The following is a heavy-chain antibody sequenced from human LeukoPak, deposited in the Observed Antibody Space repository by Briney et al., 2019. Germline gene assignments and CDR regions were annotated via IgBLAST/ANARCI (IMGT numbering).Heavy chain of an antibody. V-gene: IGHV4-34*01. CDR3: ARRSDTAVVFDDY. CDR2: INHSGST. J-gene: IGHJ4*02. CDR1: GGSFSGYY. D-gene: IGHD5-18*01. Sequence: SETLSLTCAVYGGSFSGYYWSWIRQPPGKGLEWIGEINHSGSTNYNPSLKSRVTMSVDTSKNQFSLELSSVTAADTAVYYCARRSDTAVVFDDYWGQGTLVTVSS.